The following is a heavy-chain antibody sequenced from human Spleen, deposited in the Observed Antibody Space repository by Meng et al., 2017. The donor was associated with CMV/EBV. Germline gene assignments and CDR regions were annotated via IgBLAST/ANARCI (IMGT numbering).Heavy chain of an antibody. CDR1: GYMFSGAA. Sequence: CAASGYMFSGAAIHWVRQASGKGLEWVGRVRTRGNNYAAEYAASVEGRFTISRDDSQRTAYLQMNSLKTEDTAVYYCTRLWSTGGFDPWGQGTLVTVSS. D-gene: IGHD2-2*01. J-gene: IGHJ5*02. V-gene: IGHV3-73*01. CDR3: TRLWSTGGFDP. CDR2: VRTRGNNYAA.